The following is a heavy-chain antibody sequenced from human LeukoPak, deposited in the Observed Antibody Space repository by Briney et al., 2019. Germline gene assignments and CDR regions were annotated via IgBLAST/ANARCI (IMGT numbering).Heavy chain of an antibody. D-gene: IGHD6-6*01. J-gene: IGHJ6*03. CDR2: ISAYNGNT. V-gene: IGHV1-18*01. CDR3: ASTAFYSSSAEYYYYYYMDV. Sequence: ASVKASCKASGYTFTSYGISWVLQAPGQGLEWMGWISAYNGNTNYAQKLQGRVTMTTDTSTSTAYMELRSLRSDDTAVYYCASTAFYSSSAEYYYYYYMDVWGKGTTVTVSS. CDR1: GYTFTSYG.